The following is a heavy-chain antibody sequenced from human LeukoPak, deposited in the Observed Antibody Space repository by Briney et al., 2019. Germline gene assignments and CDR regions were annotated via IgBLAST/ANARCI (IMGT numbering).Heavy chain of an antibody. V-gene: IGHV4-31*03. J-gene: IGHJ4*02. CDR3: AREVRPGTLDS. CDR1: GGSISSEGYY. CDR2: IYYSGST. D-gene: IGHD1-1*01. Sequence: SETLSLTCTVSGGSISSEGYYWSWIRQHPGKGLEWIGYIYYSGSTYYNPSLKSRVTISIDTSKSQFSLRLSSVTAADTAVYYCAREVRPGTLDSWGQGTLVTVSS.